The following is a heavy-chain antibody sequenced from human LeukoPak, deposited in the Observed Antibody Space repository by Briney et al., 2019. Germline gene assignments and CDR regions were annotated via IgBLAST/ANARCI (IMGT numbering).Heavy chain of an antibody. CDR1: GYTFTSYG. D-gene: IGHD3-22*01. CDR2: ISAYNGNT. V-gene: IGHV1-18*01. J-gene: IGHJ5*02. CDR3: AREGYYDSSGYWFDP. Sequence: GASVKVSCKASGYTFTSYGISWVRQAPGQGLEWMGWISAYNGNTNYAQKLQGRVTMTTDTSTSTAYMELRSLRSDDTAVYYCAREGYYDSSGYWFDPWGQGTLVTVSS.